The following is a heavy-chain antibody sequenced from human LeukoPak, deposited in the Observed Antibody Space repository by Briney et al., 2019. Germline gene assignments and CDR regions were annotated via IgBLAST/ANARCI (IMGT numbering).Heavy chain of an antibody. CDR2: LSSSGSAF. D-gene: IGHD3-3*01. J-gene: IGHJ4*02. CDR1: GFTLSSYE. CDR3: ARSARLMKGVVEVTALDD. V-gene: IGHV3-48*03. Sequence: GGSLRLSCAASGFTLSSYEMNWVRQAPGKGLEWIAYLSSSGSAFSYADSVKGRFTIARDNAKNSVYLEMNSLRADDTAVYYCARSARLMKGVVEVTALDDWGQGTLVTVSS.